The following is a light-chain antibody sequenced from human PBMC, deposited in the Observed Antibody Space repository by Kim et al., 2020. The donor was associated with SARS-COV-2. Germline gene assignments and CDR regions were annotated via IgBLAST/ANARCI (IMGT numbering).Light chain of an antibody. CDR3: LQYNNYPKT. CDR2: QSS. CDR1: QSIGNW. Sequence: ASGGDRATITCRASQSIGNWLAWYHQTPGSAPKLLIYQSSTLQTGVPSRFSGSGSETEFTLTISGLQSDDFGTYYCLQYNNYPKTFGPGTKVDIK. J-gene: IGKJ1*01. V-gene: IGKV1-5*03.